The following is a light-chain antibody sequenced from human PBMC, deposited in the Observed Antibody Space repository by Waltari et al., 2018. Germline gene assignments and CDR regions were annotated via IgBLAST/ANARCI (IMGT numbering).Light chain of an antibody. J-gene: IGKJ1*01. CDR3: QMYVRLPVT. V-gene: IGKV3-20*01. CDR2: DAS. CDR1: QSVGRS. Sequence: EIVLTQSPGTLSLSPGERATLSCRASQSVGRSLAWYQQKPGQAPRLLIFDASNRATAIPVRFSGSGSGTDFSLTISRLEPEDFAVYYCQMYVRLPVTFCQGTKVEIK.